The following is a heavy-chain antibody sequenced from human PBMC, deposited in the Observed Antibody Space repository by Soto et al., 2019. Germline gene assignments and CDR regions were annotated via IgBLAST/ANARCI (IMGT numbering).Heavy chain of an antibody. V-gene: IGHV3-15*07. J-gene: IGHJ3*02. CDR1: SVSNAW. CDR3: TTAVWEGDAFDI. CDR2: IKSKTDGGTT. Sequence: SVSNAWMNWVRQAPGKGLEWVGRIKSKTDGGTTDYAAPVKGRFTISRDDSKNTLYLQMNSLKTEDTAVYYCTTAVWEGDAFDIWGQGTMVTVSS. D-gene: IGHD1-26*01.